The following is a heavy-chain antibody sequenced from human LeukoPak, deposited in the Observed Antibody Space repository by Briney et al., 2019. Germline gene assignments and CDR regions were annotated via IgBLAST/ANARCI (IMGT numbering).Heavy chain of an antibody. V-gene: IGHV4-59*01. CDR3: ARVLSGRAWAMDHFDY. D-gene: IGHD5-18*01. J-gene: IGHJ4*02. Sequence: SETLSLTCSVSDDSITMYYWTWIRQPPGKGLEWIGYVDHTGSTNFNPSLNGRVSISRDTTKNLFSLRLRSVTAADTAVYYCARVLSGRAWAMDHFDYWGQGTLVTVSS. CDR2: VDHTGST. CDR1: DDSITMYY.